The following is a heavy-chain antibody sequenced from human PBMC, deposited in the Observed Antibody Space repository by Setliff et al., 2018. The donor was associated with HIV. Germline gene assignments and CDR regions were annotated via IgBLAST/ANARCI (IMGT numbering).Heavy chain of an antibody. CDR2: IIPIFGTA. Sequence: SVKVSCKASGGTFSSYAISWVRQAPGQGLQWMGGIIPIFGTANYAQKFQGRVTITADESTSTAYMELSSLRSVDTAVYYCARDIGYCSSTSCYHAFDIWGQGTMVTVSS. CDR3: ARDIGYCSSTSCYHAFDI. D-gene: IGHD2-2*01. V-gene: IGHV1-69*13. J-gene: IGHJ3*02. CDR1: GGTFSSYA.